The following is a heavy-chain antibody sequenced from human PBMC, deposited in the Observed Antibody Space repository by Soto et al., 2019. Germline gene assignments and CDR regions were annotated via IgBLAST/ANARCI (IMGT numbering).Heavy chain of an antibody. J-gene: IGHJ4*02. Sequence: GGSLRLSCAASGFTFSSYAMHWARQAPGKGLEWVAVISYDGSNKYYADSVKGRFTISRDNSKNTLYLQMNSLRAEDTAVYYCARGDTHTDYWGQGTLVTVSS. CDR3: ARGDTHTDY. CDR1: GFTFSSYA. V-gene: IGHV3-30-3*01. CDR2: ISYDGSNK. D-gene: IGHD5-18*01.